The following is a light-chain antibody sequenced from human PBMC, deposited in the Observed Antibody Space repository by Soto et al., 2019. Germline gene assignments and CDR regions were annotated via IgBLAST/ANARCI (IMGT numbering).Light chain of an antibody. V-gene: IGLV2-14*01. CDR3: SSYINSITFVV. Sequence: QSALTQPASVSRSPGQPITISCTGTSSDVGANNYVSWYQHHPGKAPKLLIYEVSNRPSGVSSRFSGSKSGNTASLTISGLQAEDEADYYCSSYINSITFVVFGGGTKLTVL. CDR2: EVS. CDR1: SSDVGANNY. J-gene: IGLJ2*01.